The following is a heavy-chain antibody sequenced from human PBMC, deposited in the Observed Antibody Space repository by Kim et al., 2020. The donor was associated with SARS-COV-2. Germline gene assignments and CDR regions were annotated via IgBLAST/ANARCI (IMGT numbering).Heavy chain of an antibody. CDR2: FN. CDR3: ARSQPGGSDY. Sequence: FNDYALSVKSRISINPDTSKNQFSLQLNSVTPENTAVYFCARSQPGGSDYWGQGTLVTVSS. J-gene: IGHJ4*02. D-gene: IGHD1-26*01. V-gene: IGHV6-1*01.